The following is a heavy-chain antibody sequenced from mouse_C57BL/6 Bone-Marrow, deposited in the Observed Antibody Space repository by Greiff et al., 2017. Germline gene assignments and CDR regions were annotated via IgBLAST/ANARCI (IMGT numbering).Heavy chain of an antibody. D-gene: IGHD2-1*01. CDR2: ISDGGSYT. Sequence: VQGVESGGGLVKPGGSLKLSCAASGFTFSSYAMSWVRQTPEKRLEWVATISDGGSYTYYPDNVKGRFTISRDNAKNNLYLQMSHLKSEDTAMYYCARDRGIYYGNFDYWGQGTTLTVSS. J-gene: IGHJ2*01. CDR1: GFTFSSYA. CDR3: ARDRGIYYGNFDY. V-gene: IGHV5-4*01.